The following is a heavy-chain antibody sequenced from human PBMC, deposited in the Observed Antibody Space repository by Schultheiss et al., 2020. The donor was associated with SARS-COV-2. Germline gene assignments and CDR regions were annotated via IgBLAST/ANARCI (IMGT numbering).Heavy chain of an antibody. V-gene: IGHV1-58*01. CDR3: AKNEISSGYHYFDN. Sequence: SVKVSCKASGFTFTSSAVQWVRQARGQRLEWIGWIVVGSGNTNYAQKFQERVTITRDMSTSTAYMELSSLRSEDTAVYYCAKNEISSGYHYFDNWGQGTLVTVSS. J-gene: IGHJ4*02. CDR2: IVVGSGNT. D-gene: IGHD3-22*01. CDR1: GFTFTSSA.